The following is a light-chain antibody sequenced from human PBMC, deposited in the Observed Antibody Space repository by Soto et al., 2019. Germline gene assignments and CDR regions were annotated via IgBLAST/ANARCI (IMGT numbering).Light chain of an antibody. CDR2: NSY. CDR3: QQYGTWIT. CDR1: QWFSGRN. Sequence: EIVLTQSPATLSLSPGERVSLSCGASQWFSGRNLAWYQQKPGQSPRLLIYNSYIRASGVPDRLRGSGSGTDFTLTITRLEPEDFAVYYCQQYGTWITFGQGTRLETK. V-gene: IGKV3D-20*01. J-gene: IGKJ5*01.